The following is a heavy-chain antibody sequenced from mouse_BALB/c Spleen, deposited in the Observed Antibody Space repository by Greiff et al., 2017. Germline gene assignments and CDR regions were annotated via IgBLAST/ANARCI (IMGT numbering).Heavy chain of an antibody. V-gene: IGHV4-1*02. CDR3: ARLTGFPYWYFDV. CDR1: GFDFSRYW. D-gene: IGHD4-1*01. Sequence: EVMLVESGGGLVQPGGSLKLSCAASGFDFSRYWMSWVRQAPGKGLEWIGEINPDSSTINYTPSLKDKFIISRDNAKNTLYLQMSKVRSEDTALYYSARLTGFPYWYFDVWGAGTTVTVSS. CDR2: INPDSSTI. J-gene: IGHJ1*01.